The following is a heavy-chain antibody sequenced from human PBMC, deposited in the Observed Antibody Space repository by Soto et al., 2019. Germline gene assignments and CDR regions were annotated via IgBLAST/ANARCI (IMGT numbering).Heavy chain of an antibody. CDR2: IIPIFGTA. CDR3: ARDGPPYYDFWSGFIGYYYYGMAV. J-gene: IGHJ6*02. CDR1: GGTFSSYA. V-gene: IGHV1-69*06. Sequence: SVKVSCKASGGTFSSYAISWVRQAPGQGLEWMGGIIPIFGTANYAQKFQGRVTITADKSTSTAYMELSSLRSEDTAVYYCARDGPPYYDFWSGFIGYYYYGMAVWGQGTTVTVSS. D-gene: IGHD3-3*01.